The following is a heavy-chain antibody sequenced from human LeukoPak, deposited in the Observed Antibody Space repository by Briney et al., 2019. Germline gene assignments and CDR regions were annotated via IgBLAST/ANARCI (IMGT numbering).Heavy chain of an antibody. Sequence: PGGSLRLSCAASGFTFSSYSMNWVRQAPGKGLEWVSSISSSSSYIYYADSVKGRFTISRDNAKSSLYLQMNSLRAEDTAVYYCARRSIFGVVRFPYYFDYWGQGTLVTVSS. CDR1: GFTFSSYS. D-gene: IGHD3-3*01. V-gene: IGHV3-21*01. CDR2: ISSSSSYI. CDR3: ARRSIFGVVRFPYYFDY. J-gene: IGHJ4*02.